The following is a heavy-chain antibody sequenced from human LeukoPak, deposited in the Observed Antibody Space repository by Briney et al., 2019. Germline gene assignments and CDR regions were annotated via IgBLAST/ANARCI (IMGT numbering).Heavy chain of an antibody. CDR2: IIPILGIA. J-gene: IGHJ4*02. CDR3: ASAPSHPPYYDFWSGYSIDY. D-gene: IGHD3-3*01. V-gene: IGHV1-69*02. Sequence: GSSVKVSCKASGGTFSSYTISWVRQAPGQGLEWMGRIIPILGIANYAQKFQGRVAITADKSTSTAYMELSSLRSEDTAVYYCASAPSHPPYYDFWSGYSIDYWGQGTLVTVSS. CDR1: GGTFSSYT.